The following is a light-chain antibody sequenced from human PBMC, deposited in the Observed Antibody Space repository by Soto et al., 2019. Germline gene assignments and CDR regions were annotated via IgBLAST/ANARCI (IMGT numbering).Light chain of an antibody. CDR3: SSYTSSNTLI. Sequence: QSVLTQPASVSGSPGQSITISCTGTSSDVGGYNYVSWFQQSPGKAPKVMIYEVTNRPSGVSNRFSGSKSANTASLTISGLQAEDEADYYCSSYTSSNTLIFGGGTKLTVL. CDR1: SSDVGGYNY. J-gene: IGLJ2*01. CDR2: EVT. V-gene: IGLV2-14*01.